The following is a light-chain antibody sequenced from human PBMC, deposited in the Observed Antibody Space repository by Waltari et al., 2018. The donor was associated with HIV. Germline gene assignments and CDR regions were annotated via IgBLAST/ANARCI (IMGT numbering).Light chain of an antibody. J-gene: IGLJ3*02. V-gene: IGLV2-23*01. CDR1: SRDVGAYDY. CDR2: DCN. Sequence: QSALTQPASVSGSPGQSITISCTGTSRDVGAYDYVSWYQQYPGKAPKVVIYDCNKRRSGVSRRFSGSKSCNTASLTISGLQAEDEADYYCCAYAGIRTLVFGGGTKVTVL. CDR3: CAYAGIRTLV.